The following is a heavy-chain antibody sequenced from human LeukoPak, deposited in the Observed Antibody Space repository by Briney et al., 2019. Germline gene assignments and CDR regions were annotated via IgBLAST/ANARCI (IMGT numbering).Heavy chain of an antibody. D-gene: IGHD2-8*01. CDR1: GGSFSGFY. CDR3: ARGGGYCTNNVCPPWFDP. V-gene: IGHV4-34*01. Sequence: SETLSLICSVYGGSFSGFYWNWIRQPPGKGLEWIGEINHSGSTHYSPSLKSRLSISVDPSKNQFSLKLSSVTAADTAVYYCARGGGYCTNNVCPPWFDPWGQGALVTVSS. CDR2: INHSGST. J-gene: IGHJ5*02.